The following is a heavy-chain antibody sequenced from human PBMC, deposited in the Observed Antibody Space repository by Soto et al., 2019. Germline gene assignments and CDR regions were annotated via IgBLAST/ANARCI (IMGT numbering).Heavy chain of an antibody. Sequence: QVQLVQSGAEVKKPGSSVKVSCKASGGTFSSYTISWVRQAPGQGLEWMGRIIPILGIANYAQKFQGRVTITADKSTSTAYMELSSLRSEDTAVYYCARVGRPHCGGDCYTFDYWGQGTLVTVSS. J-gene: IGHJ4*02. D-gene: IGHD2-21*02. V-gene: IGHV1-69*02. CDR3: ARVGRPHCGGDCYTFDY. CDR2: IIPILGIA. CDR1: GGTFSSYT.